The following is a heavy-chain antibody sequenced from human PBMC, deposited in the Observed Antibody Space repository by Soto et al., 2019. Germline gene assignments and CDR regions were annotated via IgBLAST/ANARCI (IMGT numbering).Heavy chain of an antibody. V-gene: IGHV3-30-3*01. CDR1: GFAFSSYA. D-gene: IGHD6-13*01. J-gene: IGHJ6*02. CDR2: ISYDGSNK. CDR3: AREGTDFGSSWYGGYGMDV. Sequence: QVQLVESGGGVVQPGRSLRLSCAASGFAFSSYAMRWVRQAPGKGLEWVAVISYDGSNKYYADSVKGRFTISGDNSKNTLYLQMNSLRAEDTAVYYCAREGTDFGSSWYGGYGMDVWGQGTTVTVSS.